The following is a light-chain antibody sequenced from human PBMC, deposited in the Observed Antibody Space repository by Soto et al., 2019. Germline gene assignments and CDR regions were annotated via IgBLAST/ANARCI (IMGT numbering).Light chain of an antibody. J-gene: IGKJ1*01. CDR3: QKYNSAPWT. Sequence: DIHMTQSPSSLSASVGDRVTITCRASQGIINYLGWYQEQPGKVPKLLSYVASTLQSGVPSRFSGSGAGSDFTLTISSLQPEDVATYYCQKYNSAPWTVGQGTKVEIK. V-gene: IGKV1-27*01. CDR2: VAS. CDR1: QGIINY.